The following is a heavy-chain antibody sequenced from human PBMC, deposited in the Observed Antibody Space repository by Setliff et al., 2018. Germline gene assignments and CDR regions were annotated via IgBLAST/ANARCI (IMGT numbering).Heavy chain of an antibody. V-gene: IGHV3-30*02. D-gene: IGHD1-26*01. Sequence: TGGSLRLSCAASGFTFSTYYMHWVRQPPGKGLEWVAFVHYDGVNKHYRDSVKGRFTISRDNSKNTLYLQMNSLRPDDTAVYYCARKSGSYYFNAFDLWGQGTMVTVSS. J-gene: IGHJ3*01. CDR2: VHYDGVNK. CDR1: GFTFSTYY. CDR3: ARKSGSYYFNAFDL.